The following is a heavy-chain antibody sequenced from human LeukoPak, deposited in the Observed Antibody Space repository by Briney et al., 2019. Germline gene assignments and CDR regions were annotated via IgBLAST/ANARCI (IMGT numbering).Heavy chain of an antibody. CDR1: GFTFSSYW. V-gene: IGHV3-74*01. CDR2: INRDGSST. D-gene: IGHD1-1*01. CDR3: SRGTTGPTYYFDF. J-gene: IGHJ4*02. Sequence: GGSLRLSCPVSGFTFSSYWMHWVPQAPGKRLVWVSRINRDGSSTYYADSVKGRFTISRDNAKNTLYLQMNSLSAEDTAVYYCSRGTTGPTYYFDFLSQGTLVTVSS.